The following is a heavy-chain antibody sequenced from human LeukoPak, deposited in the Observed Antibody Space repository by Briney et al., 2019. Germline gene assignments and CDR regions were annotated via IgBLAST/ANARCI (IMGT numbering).Heavy chain of an antibody. CDR2: IDYGGSYK. J-gene: IGHJ4*02. CDR3: ARTILPALDY. CDR1: GFTFSTYG. D-gene: IGHD2-2*01. Sequence: PGGSLRLSCAASGFTFSTYGMHWVRQAPGKGLEWMAFIDYGGSYKYYADSAKGRFTISRDNSRNTLYLQMNSLRVEDTAVYYCARTILPALDYWGQGTLVTVSS. V-gene: IGHV3-30*19.